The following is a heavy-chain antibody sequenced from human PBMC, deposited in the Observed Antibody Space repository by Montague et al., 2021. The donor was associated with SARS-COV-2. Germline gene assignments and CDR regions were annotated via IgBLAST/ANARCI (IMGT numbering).Heavy chain of an antibody. CDR1: GASISGFY. J-gene: IGHJ4*02. CDR2: IYYTGST. CDR3: ARFTTRGLDY. D-gene: IGHD1-1*01. V-gene: IGHV4-59*12. Sequence: SETLSLTCTVSGASISGFYWSWIRQPPGKGLDWIGYIYYTGSTDSCPYPNSRISMSVDTFRNEISLKLSSVTAADTALYYCARFTTRGLDYWGQGILVTVSS.